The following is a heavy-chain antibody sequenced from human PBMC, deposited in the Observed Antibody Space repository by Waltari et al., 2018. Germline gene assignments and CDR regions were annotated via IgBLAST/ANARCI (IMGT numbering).Heavy chain of an antibody. CDR2: INGDSSNT. Sequence: EVQLEESGGGLVQHGGSLRLSCAASGFTFSPYWMHWVRQAPGKGLVWVSHINGDSSNTIYADSVKGRFTISRDNSKNTLYLQMNSLRGEDTAVYYCVRDRGSPDSFDSWGQGTLVTVSS. CDR3: VRDRGSPDSFDS. V-gene: IGHV3-74*01. CDR1: GFTFSPYW. D-gene: IGHD2-15*01. J-gene: IGHJ3*02.